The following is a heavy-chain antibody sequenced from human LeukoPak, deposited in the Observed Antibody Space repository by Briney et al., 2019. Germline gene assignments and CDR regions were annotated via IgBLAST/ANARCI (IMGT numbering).Heavy chain of an antibody. CDR1: GFTFSSYG. CDR3: AKDWGSSGWSFDY. J-gene: IGHJ4*02. Sequence: PGRSLRLSCAASGFTFSSYGMHWVRQAPGKGLEWVAVISYDGSNKYYADSVKGRFTISRDNSKNTLYLQMNSLRAEDTAVYYCAKDWGSSGWSFDYWGQGTLVTVSS. D-gene: IGHD6-19*01. CDR2: ISYDGSNK. V-gene: IGHV3-30*18.